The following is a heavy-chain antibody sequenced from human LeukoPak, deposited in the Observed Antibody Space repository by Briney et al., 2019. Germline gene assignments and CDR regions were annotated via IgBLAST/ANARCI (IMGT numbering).Heavy chain of an antibody. V-gene: IGHV4-39*07. CDR3: AREGDDYSNYFDY. CDR1: GGSISSSSYY. CDR2: IYYSGST. Sequence: SETLSLTCTVSGGSISSSSYYWGWIRQPPGKGLEWIGSIYYSGSTYYNPSLKSRVTISVDTSKNQFSLKLSSVTAADTAVYYCAREGDDYSNYFDYWGQGTLVTVSS. D-gene: IGHD4-4*01. J-gene: IGHJ4*02.